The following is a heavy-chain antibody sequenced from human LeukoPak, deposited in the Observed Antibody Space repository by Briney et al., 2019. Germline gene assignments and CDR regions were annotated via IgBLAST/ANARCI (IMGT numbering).Heavy chain of an antibody. V-gene: IGHV3-9*01. CDR3: AKGPYGSGSYYMDV. J-gene: IGHJ6*03. CDR1: GFTFDDYA. Sequence: GGSLRLSCAASGFTFDDYAMHWVRQAPGKGLEGVSRISWNSGSIGYADSVKGRFTISRDNAKNSLYLQMNSLRAEDTALYYCAKGPYGSGSYYMDVWGKGTTVTISS. D-gene: IGHD3-10*01. CDR2: ISWNSGSI.